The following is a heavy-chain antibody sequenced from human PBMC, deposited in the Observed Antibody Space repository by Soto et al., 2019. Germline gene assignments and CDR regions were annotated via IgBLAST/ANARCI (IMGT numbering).Heavy chain of an antibody. J-gene: IGHJ6*02. CDR2: ISSSGSTI. V-gene: IGHV3-48*03. Sequence: EVQLVESGGGLVQPGGSLRLSCAASGFTFRSYEMNWVRQAPGKGLEWVSYISSSGSTIYYADSVKGRFTISRDNAKNSLYLQMNSLRAEDTAVYYCARSGGIVVVPAATQGVGMDVWGQGTTVTVSS. CDR3: ARSGGIVVVPAATQGVGMDV. CDR1: GFTFRSYE. D-gene: IGHD2-2*01.